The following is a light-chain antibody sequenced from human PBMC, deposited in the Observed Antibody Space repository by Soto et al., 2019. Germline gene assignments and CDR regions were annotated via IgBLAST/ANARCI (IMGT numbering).Light chain of an antibody. J-gene: IGKJ5*01. CDR2: TAS. Sequence: DIQLTQSPSFLSVSVGDRVTITCRASQGISSYLAWYQQIAGKAPRLLIHTASTVQSGVPSRFSGSGFGTEFTLTISSLQPEDFATYYCQQRQNYPITFGQGTRLEIK. V-gene: IGKV1-9*01. CDR1: QGISSY. CDR3: QQRQNYPIT.